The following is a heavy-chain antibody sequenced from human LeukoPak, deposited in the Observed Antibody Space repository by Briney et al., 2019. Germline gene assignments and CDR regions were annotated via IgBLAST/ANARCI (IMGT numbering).Heavy chain of an antibody. Sequence: PGGSLRLSCAASGLTFSDHYMDWVRQAPGKGLEWVGRTRNKANSYTTEYAASVKGRFTISRDDSKNSLYLQMNSLKTEDTAVYYCARVPMIVVENHAYFDYWGQGTLVTVSS. J-gene: IGHJ4*02. V-gene: IGHV3-72*01. CDR1: GLTFSDHY. CDR3: ARVPMIVVENHAYFDY. D-gene: IGHD3-22*01. CDR2: TRNKANSYTT.